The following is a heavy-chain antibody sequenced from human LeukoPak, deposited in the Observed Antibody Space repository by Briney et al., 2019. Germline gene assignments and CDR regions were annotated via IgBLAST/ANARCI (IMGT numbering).Heavy chain of an antibody. Sequence: SETLSLTCTVSGGSISSSSYYWGWIRQPPGKGLEWIGSIYYSGSAYYNPSLKSRVTISVDTSKNQFSLKLSSVTAADTAVYYCASLNDYSNSNFDYWGQGTLVTVSS. V-gene: IGHV4-39*01. J-gene: IGHJ4*02. CDR3: ASLNDYSNSNFDY. CDR2: IYYSGSA. CDR1: GGSISSSSYY. D-gene: IGHD4-11*01.